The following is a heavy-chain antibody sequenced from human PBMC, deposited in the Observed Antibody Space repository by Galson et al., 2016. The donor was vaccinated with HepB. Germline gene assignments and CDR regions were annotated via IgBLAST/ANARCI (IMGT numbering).Heavy chain of an antibody. J-gene: IGHJ4*02. D-gene: IGHD6-13*01. CDR3: TRLRLPIAAAGHFDH. Sequence: SLRLSCAASGVIVSDTYISWVRQSPGKGLEWVAVLYGGGATYYPDSVKGRFSISRDDSKNTLFLQMNNLSPADTALYYCTRLRLPIAAAGHFDHWGQGALVTVSS. CDR2: LYGGGAT. V-gene: IGHV3-53*01. CDR1: GVIVSDTY.